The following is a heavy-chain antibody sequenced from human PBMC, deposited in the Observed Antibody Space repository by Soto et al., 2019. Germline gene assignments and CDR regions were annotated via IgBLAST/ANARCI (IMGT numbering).Heavy chain of an antibody. CDR1: GGTFSSYT. D-gene: IGHD6-13*01. V-gene: IGHV1-69*02. CDR3: ARSKAAAEPDY. CDR2: FILIFVIA. J-gene: IGHJ4*02. Sequence: SVKVSCKASGGTFSSYTISWVRQAPGQGLGWLVRFILIFVIANYAKKFQGRVTFTANKSTSTAYMELSSLSFEDTAVYYCARSKAAAEPDYWGQGTLVTVSS.